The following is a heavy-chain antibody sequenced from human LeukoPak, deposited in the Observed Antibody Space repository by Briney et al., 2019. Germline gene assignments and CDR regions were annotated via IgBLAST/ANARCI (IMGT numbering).Heavy chain of an antibody. J-gene: IGHJ5*02. CDR1: GFSFSTYW. CDR3: ASRYGDYGFDP. CDR2: IKQDGSEK. Sequence: GGSLRLSCATSGFSFSTYWMNWVRQAPGKGPEWVANIKQDGSEKYYATSVKGRFTVSRDNAENSLFLQMNSLRAEDTAVYYCASRYGDYGFDPWGQGTLVTVSS. D-gene: IGHD4-17*01. V-gene: IGHV3-7*01.